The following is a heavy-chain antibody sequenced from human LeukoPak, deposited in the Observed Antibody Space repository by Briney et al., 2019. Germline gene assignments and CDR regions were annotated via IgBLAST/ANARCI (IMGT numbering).Heavy chain of an antibody. V-gene: IGHV5-51*01. CDR1: GYCFTSYW. Sequence: GGSLRLSCKGSGYCFTSYWIGWVRQMPGEGRGWLGIIYPGDSDTRYSPSFQGPVTISADTSISTAYLQWSSLKASDAAIYYCARHILHYYMDVWGKGTTVTVSS. CDR2: IYPGDSDT. J-gene: IGHJ6*03. CDR3: ARHILHYYMDV.